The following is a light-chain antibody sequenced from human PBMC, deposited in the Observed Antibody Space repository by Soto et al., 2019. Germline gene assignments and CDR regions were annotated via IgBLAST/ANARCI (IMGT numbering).Light chain of an antibody. J-gene: IGKJ4*01. Sequence: DIPMTQSPSSVSASVGDIVTITCRASQDISTYLSWYQQRPGKAPNLLIYAASTLQSGVPSRFSGRVSGTDFSLTISSLQPEDSANDYCQQTNSFPLTFGVGTKVDFK. CDR2: AAS. CDR3: QQTNSFPLT. V-gene: IGKV1-12*01. CDR1: QDISTY.